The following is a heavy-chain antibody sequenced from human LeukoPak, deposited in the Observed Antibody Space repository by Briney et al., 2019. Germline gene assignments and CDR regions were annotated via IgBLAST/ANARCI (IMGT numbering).Heavy chain of an antibody. CDR3: ARAIIGSNTGWYFDY. Sequence: SETLSLTCTVSGGSISGYYWSWIRQPAGKGLEWIGRIYTSGSTNYNPSLKSRVTMSVDTSKNQFSLKRSSVTAADTAVYYCARAIIGSNTGWYFDYWGQGTLVTVSS. D-gene: IGHD2/OR15-2a*01. CDR1: GGSISGYY. CDR2: IYTSGST. J-gene: IGHJ4*02. V-gene: IGHV4-4*07.